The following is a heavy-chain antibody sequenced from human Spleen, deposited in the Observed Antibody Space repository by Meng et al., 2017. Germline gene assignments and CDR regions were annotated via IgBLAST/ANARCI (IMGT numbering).Heavy chain of an antibody. D-gene: IGHD6-13*01. CDR1: GYTFAAYW. J-gene: IGHJ4*02. CDR2: IDPNNDHT. V-gene: IGHV1-2*06. CDR3: ARDEDISAAGKLFGDY. Sequence: ASVKVSCKPSGYTFAAYWIHWLRQAPGQGLEWMGRIDPNNDHTQYAQNFQGRVTMTSDTSISTVYMELSGLRSDDTAVYYCARDEDISAAGKLFGDYWGQGTLVTVSS.